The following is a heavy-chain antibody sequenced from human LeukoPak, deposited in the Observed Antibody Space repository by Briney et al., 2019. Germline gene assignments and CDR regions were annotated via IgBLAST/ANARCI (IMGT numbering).Heavy chain of an antibody. CDR1: GFTFSSHA. Sequence: GGSLRLSCAASGFTFSSHAMNWVRQAPGKRLEWVSYISSSGSTIYYADPVNRLFTISRDNAKNSLYLQMNSLRAEETAVYYCARGLRYCDWLPDAFDIWGQGTMVTVSS. D-gene: IGHD3-9*01. V-gene: IGHV3-48*03. J-gene: IGHJ3*02. CDR3: ARGLRYCDWLPDAFDI. CDR2: ISSSGSTI.